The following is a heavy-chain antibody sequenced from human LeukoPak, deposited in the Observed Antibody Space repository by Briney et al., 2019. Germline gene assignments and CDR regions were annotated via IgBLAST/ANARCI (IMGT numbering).Heavy chain of an antibody. D-gene: IGHD3-9*01. Sequence: GGSLRLSGAASGFSVSNNYMSWVRQPPGKGLEWVSVIYSGGSTYYADSVKGRFTISRDNSKNTLYLQVNSLRAEDTAVYYCARGLQGYYDSLTGYYRGRYYFDYWGQGTLVTVSS. V-gene: IGHV3-53*01. J-gene: IGHJ4*02. CDR1: GFSVSNNY. CDR2: IYSGGST. CDR3: ARGLQGYYDSLTGYYRGRYYFDY.